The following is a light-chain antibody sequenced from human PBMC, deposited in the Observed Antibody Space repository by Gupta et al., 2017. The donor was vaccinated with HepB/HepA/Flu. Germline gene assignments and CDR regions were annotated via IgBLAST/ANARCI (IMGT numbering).Light chain of an antibody. V-gene: IGLV1-40*01. CDR3: QSYDSSLSGL. CDR2: GNS. CDR1: SSNIGAGYD. Sequence: QSVLTQPPSVSGAPGQRVTISCTGSSSNIGAGYDVHWYQQLPGTAPNLLIYGNSNRPSGVPDRFSGSKSGTSASLAITGLQAEDEADYYCQSYDSSLSGLFGGGTKLTVL. J-gene: IGLJ2*01.